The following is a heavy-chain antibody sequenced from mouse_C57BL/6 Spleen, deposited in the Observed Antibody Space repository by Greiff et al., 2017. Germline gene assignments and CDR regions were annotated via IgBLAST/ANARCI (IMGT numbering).Heavy chain of an antibody. CDR3: ARRGYGSSSWFAY. CDR2: IYPGSGST. J-gene: IGHJ3*01. V-gene: IGHV1-55*01. Sequence: VQLQQPGAELVKPGASVKMSCKASGYTFTSYWITWVKQRPGQGLEWIGDIYPGSGSTNYNEKFKSKATLTVDTSSSTAYMQLSSLTSEDSAVYNFARRGYGSSSWFAYWGQGTLVTVSA. D-gene: IGHD1-1*01. CDR1: GYTFTSYW.